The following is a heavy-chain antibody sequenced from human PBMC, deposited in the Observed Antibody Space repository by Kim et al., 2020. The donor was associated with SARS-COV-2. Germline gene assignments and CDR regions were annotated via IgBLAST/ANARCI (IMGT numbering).Heavy chain of an antibody. V-gene: IGHV3-33*05. CDR1: GFTFSSYG. Sequence: GGSLRLSCAASGFTFSSYGMHWVRQAPGKGLEWVAVISYDGSNKYYADSVKGRFTISRDNSKNTLYLQMNSLRAEDTAVYYCARDPQREAAAGIKPTLGIEYVGQGTLVTVSS. D-gene: IGHD6-13*01. J-gene: IGHJ4*02. CDR3: ARDPQREAAAGIKPTLGIEY. CDR2: ISYDGSNK.